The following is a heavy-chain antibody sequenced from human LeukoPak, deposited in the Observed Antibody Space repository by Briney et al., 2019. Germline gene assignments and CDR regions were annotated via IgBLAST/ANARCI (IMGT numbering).Heavy chain of an antibody. CDR3: ARDAYGDYYFDY. V-gene: IGHV3-53*01. CDR1: GFTVSSNY. CDR2: IYSGGST. Sequence: GGSLRLSCAASGFTVSSNYMSWARQAPGKGLEWVSVIYSGGSTYYADSVKGRFTISRDNSKNTLYLQMNSLGAEDTAVYYCARDAYGDYYFDYWGQGTLVTVSS. D-gene: IGHD4-17*01. J-gene: IGHJ4*02.